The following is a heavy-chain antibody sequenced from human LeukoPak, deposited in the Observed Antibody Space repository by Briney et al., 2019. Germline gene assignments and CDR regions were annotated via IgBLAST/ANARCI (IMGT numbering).Heavy chain of an antibody. Sequence: QSGGSLRLSCAASGFTVSSNYMSWVRQAPGKGLEWVSVIYSGGSTYYADSVKGRFTISRDNSKNTLYLQMNSLRAEDTAVYYCARAGLYCSGGSYYHFDYWGQGTLVTVSS. D-gene: IGHD2-15*01. CDR1: GFTVSSNY. CDR2: IYSGGST. CDR3: ARAGLYCSGGSYYHFDY. V-gene: IGHV3-53*01. J-gene: IGHJ4*02.